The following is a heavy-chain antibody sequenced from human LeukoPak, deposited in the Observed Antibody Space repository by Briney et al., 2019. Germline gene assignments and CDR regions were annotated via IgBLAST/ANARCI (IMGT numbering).Heavy chain of an antibody. CDR2: IYYSGTT. V-gene: IGHV4-39*07. J-gene: IGHJ5*01. CDR3: ARGSPKHDS. CDR1: GGSFIRSFYY. Sequence: PSETLSLTCTVSGGSFIRSFYYWGWIRQPPGKGLEWIGSIYYSGTTYYNPSLKSRVTISIDTSKNQFSLRLSSVTAADTAVYYCARGSPKHDSWGQGTLVTVSS.